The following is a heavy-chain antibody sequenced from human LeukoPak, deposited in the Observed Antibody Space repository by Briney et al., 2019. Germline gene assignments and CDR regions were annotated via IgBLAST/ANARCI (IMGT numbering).Heavy chain of an antibody. J-gene: IGHJ4*02. CDR1: GGSFRSDGYY. V-gene: IGHV4-31*11. D-gene: IGHD2-21*02. Sequence: KASETLSLACAVSGGSFRSDGYYWSWIRQHPGKGLEWIGYIYYSGVTYYNPSLKSRVTISVDTSTNQLSLKLSSVTAADSAVYYCAREGAYCGGDCYLDYWGQGTLVTVSS. CDR2: IYYSGVT. CDR3: AREGAYCGGDCYLDY.